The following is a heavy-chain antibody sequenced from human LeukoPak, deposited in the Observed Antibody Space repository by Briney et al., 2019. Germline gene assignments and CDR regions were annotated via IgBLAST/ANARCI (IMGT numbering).Heavy chain of an antibody. D-gene: IGHD6-13*01. CDR3: AKDHYRIAAAGTLFDY. Sequence: QPGGSLRLSCAASGFTFSNYAMSWVRQAPGKGPEWVSSLSGSGAYTYYADSVKGRFTISRDNSKSTLYLQMNSLRAEDTAVYYCAKDHYRIAAAGTLFDYWGQGTLVTVSS. CDR2: LSGSGAYT. CDR1: GFTFSNYA. J-gene: IGHJ4*02. V-gene: IGHV3-23*01.